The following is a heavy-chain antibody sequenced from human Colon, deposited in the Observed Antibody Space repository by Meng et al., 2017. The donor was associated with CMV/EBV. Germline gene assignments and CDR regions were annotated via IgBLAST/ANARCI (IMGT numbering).Heavy chain of an antibody. J-gene: IGHJ6*02. D-gene: IGHD3-10*01. CDR3: ARCRRTLLSGVPGKYFYSYHMDV. CDR1: GFTFSHYE. CDR2: INASGGDI. Sequence: GESLKISSVVSGFTFSHYEMNWVRQAPGKGLEWVSHINASGGDIYYADSARGRFTISRDNAKNSLFLQMNSLRAEDTAVYYCARCRRTLLSGVPGKYFYSYHMDVWGQGTTVTVSS. V-gene: IGHV3-48*03.